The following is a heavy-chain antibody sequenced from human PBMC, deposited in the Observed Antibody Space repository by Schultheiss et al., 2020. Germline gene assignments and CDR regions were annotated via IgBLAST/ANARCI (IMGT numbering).Heavy chain of an antibody. D-gene: IGHD6-19*01. CDR2: INPNTGGT. V-gene: IGHV1-2*02. Sequence: ASVKVSCKASGGTFSSYAISWVRQAPGQGLEWMGWINPNTGGTNYTQRVQGRVTMTRDTSINTAYMELSRLRSDDTAIYYCARIGSLYYYYGMDVWGQGTTVTVSS. CDR3: ARIGSLYYYYGMDV. J-gene: IGHJ6*02. CDR1: GGTFSSYA.